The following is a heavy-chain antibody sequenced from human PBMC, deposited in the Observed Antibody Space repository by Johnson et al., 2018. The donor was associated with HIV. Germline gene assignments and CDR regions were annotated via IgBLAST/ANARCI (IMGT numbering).Heavy chain of an antibody. V-gene: IGHV3-11*04. CDR1: RLTFSDYY. CDR2: ISSSGGTI. Sequence: QVQLVESGGGLVQPGRSLRLSCAASRLTFSDYYMSWIRQTPGKGLEWVSYISSSGGTIYYADSVKGRFSISRDNAKNSLYLQMNSLRAEDTAVYYCARVPEGDDDAFDMWGQGTMVTVSS. D-gene: IGHD2-21*01. CDR3: ARVPEGDDDAFDM. J-gene: IGHJ3*02.